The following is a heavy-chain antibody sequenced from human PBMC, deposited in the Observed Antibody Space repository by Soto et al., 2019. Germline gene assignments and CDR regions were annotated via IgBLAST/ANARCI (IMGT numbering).Heavy chain of an antibody. J-gene: IGHJ4*02. V-gene: IGHV3-9*01. Sequence: EVQLVESGGGLVQPGRSLRLSCAASGFTFDDYAMHWVRQAPGKGLEGVSGFSWNSGSIGYADSVKGRFTISRDNAKNSLYLQMNSLRAEDTALYYCAKDLSGMEGYWCQGTLVTVSS. CDR1: GFTFDDYA. D-gene: IGHD2-8*01. CDR3: AKDLSGMEGY. CDR2: FSWNSGSI.